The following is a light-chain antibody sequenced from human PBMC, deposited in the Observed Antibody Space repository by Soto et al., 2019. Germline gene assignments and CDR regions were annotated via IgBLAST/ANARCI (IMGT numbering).Light chain of an antibody. Sequence: QSVLTQPRSVSGSPGQSVTISCTGTSSDVGAYNYVSWYQQHPGKAPKLMIYDVGDRPSGVPDRFSGSKSGNTASLTISGLQAEDEGDYYCFSYAGTYTLVFGGGTKLTVL. J-gene: IGLJ2*01. CDR1: SSDVGAYNY. V-gene: IGLV2-11*01. CDR2: DVG. CDR3: FSYAGTYTLV.